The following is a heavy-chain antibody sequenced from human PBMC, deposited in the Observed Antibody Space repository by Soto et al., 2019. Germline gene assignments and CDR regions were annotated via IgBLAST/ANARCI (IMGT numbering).Heavy chain of an antibody. CDR1: GGSFSGYY. Sequence: GTLSLTCAVYGGSFSGYYWSGIRQPPGKGLEWIGEINHSGSTNYNPSLKSRVTISVDTSKNQFSLKLSSVTAADTAVYYCARGKVLWFGELLFDYWGQGTLVTVSS. CDR2: INHSGST. CDR3: ARGKVLWFGELLFDY. D-gene: IGHD3-10*01. J-gene: IGHJ4*02. V-gene: IGHV4-34*01.